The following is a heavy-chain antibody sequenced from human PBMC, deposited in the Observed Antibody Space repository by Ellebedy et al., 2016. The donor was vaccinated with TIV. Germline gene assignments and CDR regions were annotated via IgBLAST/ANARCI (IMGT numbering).Heavy chain of an antibody. V-gene: IGHV3-7*01. CDR3: AREQSPYYEILTGSFDY. D-gene: IGHD3-9*01. Sequence: GESLKISCAASEFTFSYYAMHWVRQAPGKGLEWVATVKQDGTEKFYVDSVKGRFTISRDNSKSTLYLEMKSLRVEDTAVYYCAREQSPYYEILTGSFDYWGQGALVTVSS. CDR1: EFTFSYYA. CDR2: VKQDGTEK. J-gene: IGHJ4*02.